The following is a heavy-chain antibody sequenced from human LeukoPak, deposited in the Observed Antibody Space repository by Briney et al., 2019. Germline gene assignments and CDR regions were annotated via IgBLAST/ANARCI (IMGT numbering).Heavy chain of an antibody. D-gene: IGHD6-19*01. CDR2: IYSSGST. CDR1: GGSISSYY. CDR3: ARGTISTGWYTFDY. V-gene: IGHV4-4*07. Sequence: PSETLSLTCTVSGGSISSYYWSWIRQPAGRGLEWIGRIYSSGSTNYNPSLKSRVTMSVDTSKNQFSLKLSSVTAADTAVYYCARGTISTGWYTFDYWGQGTLVTVSS. J-gene: IGHJ4*02.